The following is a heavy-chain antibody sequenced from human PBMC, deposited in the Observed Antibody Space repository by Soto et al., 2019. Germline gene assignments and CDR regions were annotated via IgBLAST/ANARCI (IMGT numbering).Heavy chain of an antibody. V-gene: IGHV1-69*06. D-gene: IGHD3-10*01. CDR1: GGTFSSYA. CDR3: ARVVENYYGSGSYSPRFDY. Sequence: SVKVSCKASGGTFSSYAISWVRQAPGQGLEWMGGIIPIFGTANYAQKFQGRVTITADKSTSTAYMELSSLRSEDTAVYYCARVVENYYGSGSYSPRFDYWGQGTLVTAPQ. CDR2: IIPIFGTA. J-gene: IGHJ4*02.